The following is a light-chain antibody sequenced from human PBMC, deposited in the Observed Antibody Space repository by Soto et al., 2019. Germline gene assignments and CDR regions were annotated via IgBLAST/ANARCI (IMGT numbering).Light chain of an antibody. Sequence: DIQMTQSPSTLSASVGDTVTITCRASQFISDLLAWYQQRPGKAPALLIYKASTLESGVPSRFSGSGSGTDFTLTITSLQSGDFGSYYCQQYYSVSRTFGQGTKVEIK. V-gene: IGKV1-5*03. J-gene: IGKJ1*01. CDR3: QQYYSVSRT. CDR1: QFISDL. CDR2: KAS.